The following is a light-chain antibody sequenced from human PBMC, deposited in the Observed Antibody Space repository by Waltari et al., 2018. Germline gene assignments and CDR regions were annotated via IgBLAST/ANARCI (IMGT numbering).Light chain of an antibody. Sequence: QSALTQPASVSGSPAQSITISCTGTSRDVGSYNLVSWYQQHPGKAPKLMIYEGSKRPSGVSNRFSGSKSGNTASLTISGLQAEDEADYYCCSDAGSSTVVFGGGTKLTVL. V-gene: IGLV2-23*01. CDR2: EGS. CDR3: CSDAGSSTVV. J-gene: IGLJ2*01. CDR1: SRDVGSYNL.